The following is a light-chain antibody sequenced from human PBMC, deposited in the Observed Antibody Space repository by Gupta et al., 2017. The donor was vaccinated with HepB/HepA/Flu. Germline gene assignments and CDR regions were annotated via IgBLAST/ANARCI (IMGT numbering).Light chain of an antibody. CDR3: QSFDSSLSAAV. V-gene: IGLV1-40*01. CDR2: GNN. J-gene: IGLJ2*01. Sequence: QSVLTQPPSVSGAPGQRVTISCTGSNSNIGAGYDVHWYQQLPLTAPKLLIYGNNNRPSGVPDRFSGSKSDTSASLAITGLQAEDEADYYCQSFDSSLSAAVFGGGTKLTVL. CDR1: NSNIGAGYD.